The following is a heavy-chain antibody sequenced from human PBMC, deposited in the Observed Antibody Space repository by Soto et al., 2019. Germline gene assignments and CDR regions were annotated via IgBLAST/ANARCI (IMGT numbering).Heavy chain of an antibody. J-gene: IGHJ6*02. V-gene: IGHV1-69*06. CDR2: IIPIFGTA. D-gene: IGHD6-25*01. CDR3: ARHVLRQNYYYYGMDV. Sequence: QVQLVQSGAEVKKPGSSVKVSCKASGGTFSSYAISWVRQAPGPGLEWMGGIIPIFGTATYAQQFQGRVTSTEDKSTSTAYMELSSLRSEDTAVYYCARHVLRQNYYYYGMDVWGQGTTFTVSS. CDR1: GGTFSSYA.